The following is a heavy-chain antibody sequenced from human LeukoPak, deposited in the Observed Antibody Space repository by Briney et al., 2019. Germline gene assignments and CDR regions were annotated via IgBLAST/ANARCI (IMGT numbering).Heavy chain of an antibody. CDR3: ARDGRAGSLFAY. CDR2: ISYSGST. CDR1: GGSISGYY. V-gene: IGHV4-59*01. J-gene: IGHJ4*02. D-gene: IGHD6-19*01. Sequence: SETLSLTCTVSGGSISGYYWSWIRQPPGKGLEWVGYISYSGSTNYNPSLKSRVTISVDTSKNQFSPKLSSVTAADTAIYYCARDGRAGSLFAYWGQGTLVTVSS.